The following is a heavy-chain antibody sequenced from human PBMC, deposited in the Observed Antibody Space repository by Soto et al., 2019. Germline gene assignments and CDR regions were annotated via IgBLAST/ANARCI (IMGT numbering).Heavy chain of an antibody. CDR1: GFTFSSYG. J-gene: IGHJ4*02. Sequence: QVQLVESGGGVVQPGRSLRLSCAASGFTFSSYGMHWVRQAPGKGLEWVAVISYDGSNKYYADSVKGRFTISRDNSKNTLYLQMNSLRAEDTAVYYCANERDPGIAVAGTDYRGQGTLVTVSS. V-gene: IGHV3-30*18. D-gene: IGHD6-19*01. CDR2: ISYDGSNK. CDR3: ANERDPGIAVAGTDY.